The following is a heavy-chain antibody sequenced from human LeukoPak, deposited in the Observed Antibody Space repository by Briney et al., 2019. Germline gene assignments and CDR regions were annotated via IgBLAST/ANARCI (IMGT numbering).Heavy chain of an antibody. CDR1: GGSISSYS. Sequence: PSETLFLTCTVSGGSISSYSWSWIRQPPGKGLEWIGYIYYSGSTNYNPSLKSRVTISVDTSKNQFSLKLSSVTAADTAVYYCARAYSTNYYMDVWGKGTTVTVSS. CDR3: ARAYSTNYYMDV. J-gene: IGHJ6*03. D-gene: IGHD6-13*01. CDR2: IYYSGST. V-gene: IGHV4-59*01.